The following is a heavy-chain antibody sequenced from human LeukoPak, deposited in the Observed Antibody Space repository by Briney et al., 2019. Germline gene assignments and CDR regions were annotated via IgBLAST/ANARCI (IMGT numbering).Heavy chain of an antibody. CDR2: ISGSGRST. CDR1: GFTFSSYA. J-gene: IGHJ3*02. V-gene: IGHV3-23*01. Sequence: GGSLRLSCAASGFTFSSYAMSWVRQAPGKGLEWVSAISGSGRSTYYADSVRGRFTISRDNSKNTLYLQMDSLRAEDTAVYYCAKAYGDYPMWAFDIWGQGTMVTVSS. CDR3: AKAYGDYPMWAFDI. D-gene: IGHD4-17*01.